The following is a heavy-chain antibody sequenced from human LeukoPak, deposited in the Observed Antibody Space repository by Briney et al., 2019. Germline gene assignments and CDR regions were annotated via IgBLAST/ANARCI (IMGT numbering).Heavy chain of an antibody. Sequence: GASVKVSCKASGYTFTSYDINWVRQATGQGLEWMGWMNPNSGNTGYAQKFQGRVTMTRNTSISTAYMELSSLRSEDTAVYYCARLPGYYYGSGFWGQGTLVTVSS. CDR2: MNPNSGNT. CDR3: ARLPGYYYGSGF. CDR1: GYTFTSYD. J-gene: IGHJ4*02. V-gene: IGHV1-8*01. D-gene: IGHD3-10*01.